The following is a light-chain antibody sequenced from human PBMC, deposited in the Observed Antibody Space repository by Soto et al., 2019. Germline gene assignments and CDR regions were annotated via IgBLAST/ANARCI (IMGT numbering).Light chain of an antibody. CDR2: GAS. CDR3: QQYNNWPPFT. CDR1: QSVSSN. Sequence: EIVMTQSPSTLYVSPGERATLSCRASQSVSSNLAWYQQKPGQAPRLLIYGASTRATGIPARFSGSWSGTEFTLTISSLQSEDFAVYYCQQYNNWPPFTFGPGTKVDIK. V-gene: IGKV3-15*01. J-gene: IGKJ3*01.